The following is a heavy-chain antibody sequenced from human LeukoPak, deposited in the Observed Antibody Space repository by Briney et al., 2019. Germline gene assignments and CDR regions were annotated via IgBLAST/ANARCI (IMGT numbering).Heavy chain of an antibody. Sequence: ASVKVSCKASGFTFTSTAVQWVRQARGQRLEWIGRILVGRGNTNYAQMFQERVTLTWDVSTSTAYMVLSSLRSEDTAIYYCASDPPYTSSSAWWGQGTLVTVSS. V-gene: IGHV1-58*01. CDR1: GFTFTSTA. D-gene: IGHD2-2*01. CDR3: ASDPPYTSSSAW. J-gene: IGHJ4*02. CDR2: ILVGRGNT.